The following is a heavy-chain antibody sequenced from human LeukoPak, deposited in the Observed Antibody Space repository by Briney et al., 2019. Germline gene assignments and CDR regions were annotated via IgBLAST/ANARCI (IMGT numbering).Heavy chain of an antibody. V-gene: IGHV1-69*13. CDR1: GYTFTGYY. CDR2: IIPIFGTA. D-gene: IGHD2-21*01. Sequence: SVKVSCKASGYTFTGYYMHWVRQAPGQGLEWMGGIIPIFGTANYAQKFQGRVTITADESTSTAYMELSSLRSEDTAVYYCAREGVIGDRGAFDIWGQGTMVTVSS. J-gene: IGHJ3*02. CDR3: AREGVIGDRGAFDI.